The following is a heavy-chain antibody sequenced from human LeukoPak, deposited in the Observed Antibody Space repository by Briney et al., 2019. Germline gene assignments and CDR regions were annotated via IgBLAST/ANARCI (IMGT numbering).Heavy chain of an antibody. J-gene: IGHJ4*02. CDR1: GLTFSSYA. D-gene: IGHD4-23*01. Sequence: PGGSLRLSCPASGLTFSSYAMSWVRQAPGKGLEWVSAISGSGGSTYYADSVKGRFTISRDNSKNTLYLQMNSLRAEDTAVYYCAKSTVVTPVYFDYWGQGTLVTVSS. CDR3: AKSTVVTPVYFDY. V-gene: IGHV3-23*01. CDR2: ISGSGGST.